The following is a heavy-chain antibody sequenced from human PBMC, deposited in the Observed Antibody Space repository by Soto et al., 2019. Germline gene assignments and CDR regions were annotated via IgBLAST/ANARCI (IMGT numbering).Heavy chain of an antibody. CDR3: AKDPSTGPPDC. D-gene: IGHD3-9*01. J-gene: IGHJ4*02. V-gene: IGHV3-23*01. CDR1: GFVLSSYG. Sequence: PWGSLRLSCVAAGFVLSSYGMSWVRQAPGKGLQWVATIHPSGGSTHYAESVRGRFTISRDNSRDTLYLQMNSLRAEDTAVYYCAKDPSTGPPDCWGQGALVAVSS. CDR2: IHPSGGST.